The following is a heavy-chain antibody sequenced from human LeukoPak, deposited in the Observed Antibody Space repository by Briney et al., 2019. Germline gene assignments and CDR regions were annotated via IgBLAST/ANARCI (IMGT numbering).Heavy chain of an antibody. CDR2: IYYSGST. CDR1: GGSISSGDYY. D-gene: IGHD5-12*01. J-gene: IGHJ4*02. Sequence: SQTLSLTCTVSGGSISSGDYYWSWIRQPPGKGLEWIVYIYYSGSTYYNPSLKSRVTISVDTSKNQFSLKLSSVTAADTAVYYCARVGWGGYDPYFDYWGQGTLVTVSS. CDR3: ARVGWGGYDPYFDY. V-gene: IGHV4-30-4*08.